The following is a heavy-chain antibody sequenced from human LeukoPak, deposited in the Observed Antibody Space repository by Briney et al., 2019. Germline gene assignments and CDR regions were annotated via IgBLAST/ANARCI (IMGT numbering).Heavy chain of an antibody. CDR3: ARDPQPIAVAGTGDY. D-gene: IGHD6-19*01. CDR1: GFTVSSSY. Sequence: GGSLRLSCAASGFTVSSSYMSWVRQAPGKGLEWVSVIYSGGSTYYADSVKGRFIISRDNSKNTLYLQMNSLRAEDTAVYYCARDPQPIAVAGTGDYWGQGTLVTVSS. J-gene: IGHJ4*02. CDR2: IYSGGST. V-gene: IGHV3-66*01.